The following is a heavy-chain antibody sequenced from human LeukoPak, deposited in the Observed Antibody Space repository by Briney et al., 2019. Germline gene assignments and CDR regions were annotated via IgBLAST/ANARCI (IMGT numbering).Heavy chain of an antibody. D-gene: IGHD6-6*01. CDR3: ARAGDSSSSQADY. J-gene: IGHJ4*02. CDR2: INHSGST. CDR1: GGSFSGYY. V-gene: IGHV4-34*01. Sequence: SETLSLTCAVYGGSFSGYYWSWIRQPPGKGLEWIGEINHSGSTNYNPSLKSRVTISVDTSKNQFSLKLSSVTAADTAVYYCARAGDSSSSQADYWGQGTLVTVSS.